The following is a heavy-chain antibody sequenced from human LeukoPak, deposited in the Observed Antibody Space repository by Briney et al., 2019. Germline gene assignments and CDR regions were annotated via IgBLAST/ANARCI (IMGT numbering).Heavy chain of an antibody. V-gene: IGHV1-69*13. CDR3: ARVSGYSICFDY. D-gene: IGHD6-13*01. J-gene: IGHJ4*02. CDR2: IIPIFGTA. CDR1: GYTFTSYA. Sequence: SVKVSCKASGYTFTSYAISWVRQAPGQGLEWMGGIIPIFGTANYAQKFQGRVTITADESTSTAYMELSSLRSDDTAVYYCARVSGYSICFDYWGQGTLVTVSS.